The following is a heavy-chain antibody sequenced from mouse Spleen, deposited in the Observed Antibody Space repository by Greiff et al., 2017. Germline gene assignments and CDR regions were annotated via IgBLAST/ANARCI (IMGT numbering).Heavy chain of an antibody. Sequence: EVQVVESGGGLVQPGGSMKLSCVASGFTFSNYWMNWVRQSPEKGLEWVAQIRLKSDNYATHYAESVKGRFTISRDDSKSSVYLQMNNLRAEDTGIYYCTEGPYYFDYWGQGTTLTVSS. CDR2: IRLKSDNYAT. J-gene: IGHJ2*01. D-gene: IGHD3-3*01. CDR1: GFTFSNYW. V-gene: IGHV6-3*01. CDR3: TEGPYYFDY.